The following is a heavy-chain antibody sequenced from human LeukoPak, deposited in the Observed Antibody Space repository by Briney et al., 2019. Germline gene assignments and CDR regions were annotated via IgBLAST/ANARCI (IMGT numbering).Heavy chain of an antibody. CDR2: ISGSAAST. D-gene: IGHD1-1*01. Sequence: GGSLRLSCAASGITFSTYAMNWVRQAPGKGLEWVSVISGSAASTSYADSVKGRFTISRDNSRNTLYLQMNNLRAEDTAVYYCARGRYNQDYWGQGTLVTVSS. J-gene: IGHJ4*02. CDR3: ARGRYNQDY. V-gene: IGHV3-23*01. CDR1: GITFSTYA.